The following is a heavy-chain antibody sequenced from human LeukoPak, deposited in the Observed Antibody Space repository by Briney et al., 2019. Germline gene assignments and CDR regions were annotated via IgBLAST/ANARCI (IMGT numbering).Heavy chain of an antibody. CDR3: AKPAYAGYYYYMDV. Sequence: GGSLRLSCAASGFTFSSYEMNWVRQAPGKGLEWVSYISSSGSTIYYADSVKGRFTISRDNAKNSLYLQMNSLRVEDTAVYYCAKPAYAGYYYYMDVWGKGTTVTVSS. V-gene: IGHV3-48*03. CDR1: GFTFSSYE. J-gene: IGHJ6*03. D-gene: IGHD3-16*01. CDR2: ISSSGSTI.